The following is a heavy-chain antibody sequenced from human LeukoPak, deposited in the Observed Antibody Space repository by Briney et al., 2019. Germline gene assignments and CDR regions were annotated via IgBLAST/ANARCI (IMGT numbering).Heavy chain of an antibody. CDR3: ASSETVMRT. D-gene: IGHD3-16*01. Sequence: SETLSLTCTVSGGSISSGAYYWSWIRQHPGKGLEWIGYIHYSGSTYYNPSLKSRITISVDTSKKQFYLKVNSVTATDTAVYYCASSETVMRTWGQGTLVTVSS. CDR2: IHYSGST. V-gene: IGHV4-31*03. CDR1: GGSISSGAYY. J-gene: IGHJ5*02.